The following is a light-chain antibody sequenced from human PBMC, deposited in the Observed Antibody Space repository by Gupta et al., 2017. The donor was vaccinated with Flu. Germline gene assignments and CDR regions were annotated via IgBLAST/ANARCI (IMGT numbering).Light chain of an antibody. J-gene: IGKJ4*01. CDR3: LQDGSSSPT. CDR2: GAS. V-gene: IGKV3-20*01. CDR1: QSVRSSY. Sequence: DIVLTHSPVTLPLSPGERATLSCRATQSVRSSYLAWYQQKPGQAPRLLIHGASSRATGIPDRFTGSGSGTDFTLTISRLEPEDFAVYYCLQDGSSSPTFGGGTKVEIK.